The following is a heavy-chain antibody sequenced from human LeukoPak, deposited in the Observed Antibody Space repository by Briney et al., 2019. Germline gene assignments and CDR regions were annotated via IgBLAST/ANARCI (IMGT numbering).Heavy chain of an antibody. Sequence: GASVKVSCKASGGTFSSYAISWVRQAPGQGLEWMGGIIPIFGTANYAQKFQGRVTITADESTSTAYMELSSLRSEDTAVYYCAREYCSSTSCYLDDWGQGTLVTVSS. CDR1: GGTFSSYA. D-gene: IGHD2-2*01. CDR3: AREYCSSTSCYLDD. V-gene: IGHV1-69*13. CDR2: IIPIFGTA. J-gene: IGHJ4*02.